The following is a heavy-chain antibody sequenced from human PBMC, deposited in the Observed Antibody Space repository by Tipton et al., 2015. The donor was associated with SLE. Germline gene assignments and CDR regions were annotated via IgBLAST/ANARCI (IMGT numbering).Heavy chain of an antibody. J-gene: IGHJ4*02. CDR2: IYHRGST. D-gene: IGHD6-19*01. Sequence: TLSLTCTVSGYSISSGYYWGWIRQPPGKGLEWIGSIYHRGSTYYNPSLKSRVTISVDTSKNQFSLKLSSVTAADTAVYYCARPGAVAGGYYFDYWGQGTLVTVSS. V-gene: IGHV4-38-2*02. CDR1: GYSISSGYY. CDR3: ARPGAVAGGYYFDY.